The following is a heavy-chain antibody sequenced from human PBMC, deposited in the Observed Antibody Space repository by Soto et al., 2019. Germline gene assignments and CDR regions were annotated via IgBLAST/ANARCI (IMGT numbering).Heavy chain of an antibody. CDR3: ARDWSYGDDY. Sequence: ASVEVSCKASGYTFTGYYIHWVRQAPGQGLEWMGWINPNSGGTNYAQRFQGRVTMTRDTSISTAYMELSRLRSDDTAVYYCARDWSYGDDYWGQGTLVTVSS. J-gene: IGHJ4*02. CDR1: GYTFTGYY. D-gene: IGHD4-17*01. V-gene: IGHV1-2*02. CDR2: INPNSGGT.